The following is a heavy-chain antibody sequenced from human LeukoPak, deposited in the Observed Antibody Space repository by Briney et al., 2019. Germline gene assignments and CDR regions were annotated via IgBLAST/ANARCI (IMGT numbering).Heavy chain of an antibody. CDR1: GYTFTNYG. CDR3: ARDDELGSNFDY. J-gene: IGHJ4*02. Sequence: ASVKVSCKASGYTFTNYGISWVRQAPGQGLEWMGWISVYNGNTNYAQKLQGRVTMTTDTSTNTAYMELGSLTSDDTAVYYCARDDELGSNFDYWGQGTLVTVSS. CDR2: ISVYNGNT. V-gene: IGHV1-18*01. D-gene: IGHD6-13*01.